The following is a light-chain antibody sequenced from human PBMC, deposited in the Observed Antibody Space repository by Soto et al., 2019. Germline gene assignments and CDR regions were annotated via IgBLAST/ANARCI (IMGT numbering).Light chain of an antibody. CDR3: QQRGTWPPLFS. CDR2: DAS. J-gene: IGKJ3*01. Sequence: EIVLTQSPATLSLSPGERATLSCRASQSVTSNFAWYQQKPGQAPRLLIYDASKRATGIPARFSGSGSGTDFPLTISNLEPEDFAVDCWQQRGTWPPLFSFGPGTRVDVK. V-gene: IGKV3-11*01. CDR1: QSVTSN.